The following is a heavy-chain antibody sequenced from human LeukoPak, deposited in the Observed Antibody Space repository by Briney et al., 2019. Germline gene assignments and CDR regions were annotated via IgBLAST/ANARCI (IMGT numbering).Heavy chain of an antibody. CDR2: INPDSGGT. D-gene: IGHD2-2*01. J-gene: IGHJ4*02. V-gene: IGHV1-2*02. Sequence: ASVKVSCKTSGYTFTGYSMHWVRQAPGQGLEWMGWINPDSGGTNYAQKLQGRVTMTTDTSTSTAYMELRSLRSDDTAVYYCARDHGRLVVVVPPTPADYWGQGTLVTVSS. CDR3: ARDHGRLVVVVPPTPADY. CDR1: GYTFTGYS.